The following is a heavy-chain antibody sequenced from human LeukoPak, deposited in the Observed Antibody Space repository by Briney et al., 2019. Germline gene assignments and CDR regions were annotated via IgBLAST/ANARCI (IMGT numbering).Heavy chain of an antibody. CDR3: ARDPTDFWSGYYTQGYFDY. J-gene: IGHJ4*02. CDR2: IYYSGST. Sequence: SETLSLTCTVSGGSISSYYWSWIRQPPGKGLEWIGYIYYSGSTNYNPSLKSRVTISVDTSENQFSLKLSSVTAADTAVYYCARDPTDFWSGYYTQGYFDYWGQGTLVTVSS. D-gene: IGHD3-3*01. CDR1: GGSISSYY. V-gene: IGHV4-59*01.